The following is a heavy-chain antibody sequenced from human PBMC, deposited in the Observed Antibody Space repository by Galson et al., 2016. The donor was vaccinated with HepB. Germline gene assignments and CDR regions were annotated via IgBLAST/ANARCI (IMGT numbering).Heavy chain of an antibody. Sequence: SLRLSCAVSGFPFSKYWMHWVRQAPGKGLVWVSRINTDGSSTTYADSVKGRFTISRDNAKNTLYLQMNSLRAEDTALYYCTRVHREGIAAAGFQIWGQGTLVTVSS. CDR3: TRVHREGIAAAGFQI. CDR1: GFPFSKYW. V-gene: IGHV3-74*01. J-gene: IGHJ4*02. CDR2: INTDGSST. D-gene: IGHD6-13*01.